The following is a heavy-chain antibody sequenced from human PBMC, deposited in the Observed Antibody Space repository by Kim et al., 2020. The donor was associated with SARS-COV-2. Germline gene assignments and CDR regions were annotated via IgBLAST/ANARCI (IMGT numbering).Heavy chain of an antibody. Sequence: GGSLGLSCAASGFTFSSYAMHWVRQAPGKGLEWVAVIWYDGSNKYYADSVKGRFTISRDNSKNTLYLQMNSLRAEDTAVYYCAKEGRGIYYDSSGYYPPYYYYGMDVWGQGTTVTVSS. CDR2: IWYDGSNK. J-gene: IGHJ6*02. CDR3: AKEGRGIYYDSSGYYPPYYYYGMDV. V-gene: IGHV3-33*06. D-gene: IGHD3-22*01. CDR1: GFTFSSYA.